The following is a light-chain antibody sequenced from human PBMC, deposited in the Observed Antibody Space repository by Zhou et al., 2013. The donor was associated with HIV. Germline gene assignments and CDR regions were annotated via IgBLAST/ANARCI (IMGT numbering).Light chain of an antibody. V-gene: IGKV1-33*01. Sequence: DIQMTQSPSSLSASVGDRVTITCQASQGVNNYLNWYQQRPGKAPKLLISDASNLETGVPSRFSGSASGTEFTLTVTSLQPDDFATYFCQQVDNYPVSFGGGTTVAIK. CDR3: QQVDNYPVS. J-gene: IGKJ4*01. CDR2: DAS. CDR1: QGVNNY.